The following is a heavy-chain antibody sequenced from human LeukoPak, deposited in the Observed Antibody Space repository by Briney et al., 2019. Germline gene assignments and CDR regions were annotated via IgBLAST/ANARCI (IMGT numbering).Heavy chain of an antibody. V-gene: IGHV3-11*01. CDR2: ISSSASTI. J-gene: IGHJ4*02. D-gene: IGHD5-12*01. CDR1: GFTFSDYY. CDR3: AREKNIVAPFLYDY. Sequence: KPGGSLRLSCAASGFTFSDYYMSWVRQAPGKGLEWVSYISSSASTIYYADSVKGRFTISRDNAKNSLYLQMNSLRAEDTAVYYCAREKNIVAPFLYDYWGQGTLVTVSS.